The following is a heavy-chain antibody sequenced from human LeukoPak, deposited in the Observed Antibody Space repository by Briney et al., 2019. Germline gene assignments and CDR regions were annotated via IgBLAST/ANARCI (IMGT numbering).Heavy chain of an antibody. CDR2: IASDGYNK. CDR3: VKDLAGIPF. Sequence: QTGRSLRLSCAASGFSFTSYAMHWVRQAPGKGLEWVAVIASDGYNKYYVDSVKGRFTISRDNSKSTLYLQMNGLGSEDTAVYYCVKDLAGIPFWGQGTLVTVSS. J-gene: IGHJ4*02. V-gene: IGHV3-30*18. D-gene: IGHD2-21*01. CDR1: GFSFTSYA.